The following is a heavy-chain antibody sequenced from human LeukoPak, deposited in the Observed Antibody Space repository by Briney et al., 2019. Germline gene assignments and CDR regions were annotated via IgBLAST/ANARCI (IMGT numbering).Heavy chain of an antibody. J-gene: IGHJ6*03. CDR2: ISSSGSTI. V-gene: IGHV3-48*03. D-gene: IGHD3-22*01. Sequence: PGGSLRLSCAASGFTSSSYEMNWVRQAPGKGLEWVSYISSSGSTIYYADSVKGRFTISRGNAKNSLYLQMNSLRAEDTAVYYCARPYYDSSGWDYMDVWGKGTTVTISS. CDR3: ARPYYDSSGWDYMDV. CDR1: GFTSSSYE.